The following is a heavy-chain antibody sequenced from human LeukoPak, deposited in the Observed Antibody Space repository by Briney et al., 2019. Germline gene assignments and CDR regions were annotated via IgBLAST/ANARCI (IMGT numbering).Heavy chain of an antibody. CDR1: GYTFTSYY. CDR2: INPSGGST. CDR3: ARVSVGASGFDY. J-gene: IGHJ4*02. V-gene: IGHV1-46*01. Sequence: ASVRVSCKASGYTFTSYYMHWVRQAPGQGLEWMGIINPSGGSTSYAQKFQGRVTMTRDMSTSTVYMELSSLRSEDTAVYYCARVSVGASGFDYWGQGTLVTVSS. D-gene: IGHD1-26*01.